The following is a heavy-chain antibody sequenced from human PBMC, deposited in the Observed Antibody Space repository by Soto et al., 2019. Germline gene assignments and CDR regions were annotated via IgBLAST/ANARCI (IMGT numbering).Heavy chain of an antibody. CDR3: ARRGSGSYYDY. J-gene: IGHJ4*02. D-gene: IGHD1-26*01. CDR2: ISGSGDST. CDR1: GFTFSNYA. Sequence: EVQLLESGGGLVQPGGSLRLSCAASGFTFSNYAMNWVRQAPVKGLEWVSVISGSGDSTYHADSVKGRFTISRDNSKNTLYLQMNRLRAEDTAVYYCARRGSGSYYDYWGQGTLVTVSS. V-gene: IGHV3-23*01.